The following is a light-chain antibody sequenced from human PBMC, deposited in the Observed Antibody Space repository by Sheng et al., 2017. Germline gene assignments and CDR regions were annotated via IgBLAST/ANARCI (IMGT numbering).Light chain of an antibody. CDR2: GAS. CDR1: QTISTY. V-gene: IGKV1-39*01. J-gene: IGKJ3*01. CDR3: QQSYIFPRS. Sequence: DIQMTQSPSSLSASVGDRVTITCRAGQTISTYLNWYQQKPGEAPRLLIYGASNLQRGVPSRFTGSGSGTDFTLTITSLQPEDFSTYYCQQSYIFPRSFGPGTKVDVK.